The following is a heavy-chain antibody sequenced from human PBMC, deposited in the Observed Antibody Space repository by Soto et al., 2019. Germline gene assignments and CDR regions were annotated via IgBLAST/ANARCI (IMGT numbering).Heavy chain of an antibody. Sequence: PSETLSLACTVSGDSITSGSVCWSWVLQHPGRGLEWLGYIFHSGRAYYSPSLSSRLTLSIDTSNNQLSLNLRSVTAADTAVYYCARLVVVAPVANAWGQGTLVTVSS. V-gene: IGHV4-31*03. CDR2: IFHSGRA. J-gene: IGHJ5*02. CDR1: GDSITSGSVC. CDR3: ARLVVVAPVANA. D-gene: IGHD2-2*01.